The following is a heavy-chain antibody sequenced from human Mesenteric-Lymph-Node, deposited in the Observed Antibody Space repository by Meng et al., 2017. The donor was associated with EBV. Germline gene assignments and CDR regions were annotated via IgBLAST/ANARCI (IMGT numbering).Heavy chain of an antibody. CDR3: AHYLTVTYFDY. J-gene: IGHJ4*02. Sequence: QITLKVPVPPLVKRTQTLTLTLTFSGFSINSYGVGVGWIRQPQGKALEWLALLAWDDDKRYSPSLKSRLTITKDTSKNQVVLTMTNMDPVDTATYYCAHYLTVTYFDYWGQGTLVTVSS. D-gene: IGHD4-17*01. CDR1: GFSINSYGVG. V-gene: IGHV2-5*02. CDR2: LAWDDDK.